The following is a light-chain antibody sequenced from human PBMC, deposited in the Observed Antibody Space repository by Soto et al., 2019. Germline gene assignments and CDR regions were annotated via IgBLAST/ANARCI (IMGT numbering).Light chain of an antibody. Sequence: DIQFTESANSLSPAVGDIVTISCRASRGISSYLAWYQQKPGKAPKLLIYTASTLQSGVPSRFSGSGSGTDFIFAIRSLQPEDFAPYYCQQPYSTPGTFPQGTKVDIK. CDR1: RGISSY. CDR2: TAS. V-gene: IGKV1-9*01. J-gene: IGKJ1*01. CDR3: QQPYSTPGT.